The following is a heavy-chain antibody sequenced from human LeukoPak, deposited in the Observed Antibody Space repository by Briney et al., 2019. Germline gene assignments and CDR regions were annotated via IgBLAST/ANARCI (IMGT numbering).Heavy chain of an antibody. Sequence: SETLSLTCAVSGGSISSGGYSWSWIRQPPGKGLEWIGYIYHSGSTYYNPSLKSRVTISVDRSKNQFSLKLSSVTAADTAVYYCARDVVGANNAFDIWGQGTMVSVSS. V-gene: IGHV4-30-2*01. CDR1: GGSISSGGYS. CDR2: IYHSGST. D-gene: IGHD1-26*01. J-gene: IGHJ3*02. CDR3: ARDVVGANNAFDI.